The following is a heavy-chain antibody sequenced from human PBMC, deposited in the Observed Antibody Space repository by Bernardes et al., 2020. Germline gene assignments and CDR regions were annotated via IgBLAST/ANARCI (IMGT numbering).Heavy chain of an antibody. CDR1: GFTFSRYD. J-gene: IGHJ6*02. V-gene: IGHV3-13*01. CDR3: ARAYYYGMDV. Sequence: GSLRLSCAASGFTFSRYDMHWVRLTPGKDLQWLSAIGTAGDTYYPGSVKGRFTISRDNAKNSVYLQMHSLTAGDTAVYYCARAYYYGMDVWGQGTTVTVSS. CDR2: IGTAGDT.